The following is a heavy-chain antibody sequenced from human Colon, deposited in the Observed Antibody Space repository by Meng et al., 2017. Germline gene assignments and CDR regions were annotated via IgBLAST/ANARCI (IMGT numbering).Heavy chain of an antibody. CDR2: INPSVGST. D-gene: IGHD6-19*01. CDR1: GYTFTNYY. V-gene: IGHV1-46*01. Sequence: QVQLVQSGAEGKKPGASVTVSCKASGYTFTNYYIHWVRQAPGLGLEWMGFINPSVGSTNYAQKFRGTVTMTRDTSTSTVYMDLSSLRSEDTAIYYCARSGYSTGLGFFDSWGQGTLVTVSS. J-gene: IGHJ4*02. CDR3: ARSGYSTGLGFFDS.